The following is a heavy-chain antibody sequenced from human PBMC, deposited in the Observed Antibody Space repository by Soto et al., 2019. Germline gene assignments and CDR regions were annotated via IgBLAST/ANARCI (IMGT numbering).Heavy chain of an antibody. CDR1: GFTFSSYG. V-gene: IGHV3-30*18. D-gene: IGHD3-10*01. Sequence: QVQLVESGGGVVQPGRSLRLSCAASGFTFSSYGMHWVRQAPGKGLEWVAVISYDGSNKYYADSVKGRFTISRDNSKNTLYLQMNSLRAEDTAVYYCAKDRGYYGSGSYVSYYFDYWGQGTLVTVSS. CDR2: ISYDGSNK. J-gene: IGHJ4*02. CDR3: AKDRGYYGSGSYVSYYFDY.